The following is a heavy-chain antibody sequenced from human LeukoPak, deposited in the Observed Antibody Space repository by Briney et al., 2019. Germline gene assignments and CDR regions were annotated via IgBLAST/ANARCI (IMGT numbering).Heavy chain of an antibody. V-gene: IGHV3-23*01. CDR1: GFTFSSYA. CDR2: ISGSGGST. CDR3: AKDGSQWLVPNTYLDY. D-gene: IGHD6-19*01. J-gene: IGHJ4*02. Sequence: GGSLRLSCAASGFTFSSYAMSWVRQAPGKGLEWVPAISGSGGSTYYADSVKGRFTISRDNSKNTLYLQMNSLRAEDTAVYYCAKDGSQWLVPNTYLDYWGQGTLVTVSS.